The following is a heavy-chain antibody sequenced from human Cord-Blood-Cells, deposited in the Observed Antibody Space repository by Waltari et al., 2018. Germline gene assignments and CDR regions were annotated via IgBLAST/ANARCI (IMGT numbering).Heavy chain of an antibody. CDR3: ARSIRLPTVTTYYYYYGMDV. Sequence: EVQLVESGGGLVQPGGSLRLFCAASGFTFSSYWMHWVRQAPGKGLVWVSRINSDGSSTSYADSVKGRFTISRDNAKNTLYLQMNSLRAENTAVYYCARSIRLPTVTTYYYYYGMDVWGQGTTVTVSS. J-gene: IGHJ6*02. D-gene: IGHD4-17*01. CDR2: INSDGSST. CDR1: GFTFSSYW. V-gene: IGHV3-74*01.